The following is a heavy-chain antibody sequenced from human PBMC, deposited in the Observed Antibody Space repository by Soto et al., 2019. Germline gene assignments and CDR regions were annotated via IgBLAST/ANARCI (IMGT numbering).Heavy chain of an antibody. CDR3: ARQTVLAAAGTFDVVYFDY. D-gene: IGHD6-13*01. Sequence: PSETLSLTCTVSGGSISSSSYYWGWIRQPPGKGLEWIGSIYYSGSTYYNPSLKSRVTISVDTSKNQFSLKLSSVTAADTAVYYCARQTVLAAAGTFDVVYFDYWGQGTLVT. CDR1: GGSISSSSYY. J-gene: IGHJ4*02. V-gene: IGHV4-39*01. CDR2: IYYSGST.